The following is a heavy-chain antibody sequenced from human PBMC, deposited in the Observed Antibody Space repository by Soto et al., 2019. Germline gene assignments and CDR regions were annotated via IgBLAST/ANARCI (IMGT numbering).Heavy chain of an antibody. CDR3: ARDVCGGDCYGPQPDAFDI. V-gene: IGHV1-69*13. J-gene: IGHJ3*02. CDR2: IIPIFGTA. Sequence: GASVKVSCKASGGTFSSYAISWVRQAPGQGLEWMGGIIPIFGTANYAQKFQGRVTITADESTSTAYMELSSLRSEDTAVYYCARDVCGGDCYGPQPDAFDIWGQGTMVTVSS. CDR1: GGTFSSYA. D-gene: IGHD2-21*02.